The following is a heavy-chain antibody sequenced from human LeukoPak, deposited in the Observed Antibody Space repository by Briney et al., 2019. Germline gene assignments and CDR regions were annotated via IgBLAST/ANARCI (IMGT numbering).Heavy chain of an antibody. D-gene: IGHD1-20*01. Sequence: GGSLRPSCAASGFTFSSYAMHWVRQAPGKGLEWVAVISYDGSNKYYADSVKGRFTISRDNSKNTLYLQMNSLRAEDTAVYYCARDYQRSGNRYNWNLGVDAFDIWGQGTMVTVSS. CDR2: ISYDGSNK. V-gene: IGHV3-30-3*01. CDR3: ARDYQRSGNRYNWNLGVDAFDI. J-gene: IGHJ3*02. CDR1: GFTFSSYA.